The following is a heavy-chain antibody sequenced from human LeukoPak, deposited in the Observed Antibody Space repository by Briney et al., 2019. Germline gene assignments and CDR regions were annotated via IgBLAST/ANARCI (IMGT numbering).Heavy chain of an antibody. Sequence: GGSLRLSCTVSGFTVSSNSMSWVRQAPGKGLEWVSFIYSDNTHYSDSVKGRFTISRDNSKNTLYLQMNSLRAEDTAVYYCARGRSGWYHNFDYWGQGTLVTVSS. CDR2: IYSDNT. V-gene: IGHV3-53*01. CDR3: ARGRSGWYHNFDY. CDR1: GFTVSSNS. J-gene: IGHJ4*02. D-gene: IGHD6-19*01.